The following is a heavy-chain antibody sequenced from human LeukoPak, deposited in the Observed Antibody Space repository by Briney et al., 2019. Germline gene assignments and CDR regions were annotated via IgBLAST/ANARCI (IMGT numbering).Heavy chain of an antibody. CDR1: GFTFSSYG. CDR3: AKLEGRYYDSSGYYRKTRDAFDI. D-gene: IGHD3-22*01. J-gene: IGHJ3*02. CDR2: ISYDGSNK. V-gene: IGHV3-30*18. Sequence: GGPLRLSCAASGFTFSSYGMHWVRQAPGKGLEWVAVISYDGSNKYYADSVKGRFTISRDNSKNTLYLQMNSLRAEDTAVYYCAKLEGRYYDSSGYYRKTRDAFDIWGQGTMVTVSS.